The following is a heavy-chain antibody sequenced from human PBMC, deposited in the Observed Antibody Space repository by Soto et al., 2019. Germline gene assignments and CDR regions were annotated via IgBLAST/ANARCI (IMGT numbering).Heavy chain of an antibody. CDR2: IYYSGST. D-gene: IGHD3-10*01. J-gene: IGHJ4*02. CDR3: ARGIFGYYGSGTKGYYFDY. V-gene: IGHV4-30-4*01. Sequence: QVQLQESGPGLVKPSQTLSLTCTVSGGSISSGDYYWSWIRQPPGKGLEWIGYIYYSGSTYYNPSLKSRVTISVDTSKNQFSLKLSSVTAADTAVYYCARGIFGYYGSGTKGYYFDYWGQGTLVTVSS. CDR1: GGSISSGDYY.